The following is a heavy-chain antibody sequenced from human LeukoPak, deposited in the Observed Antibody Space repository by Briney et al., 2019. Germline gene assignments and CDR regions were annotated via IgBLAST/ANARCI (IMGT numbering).Heavy chain of an antibody. J-gene: IGHJ2*01. V-gene: IGHV4-4*07. D-gene: IGHD3-22*01. CDR3: ARVLYYYDSSGYYWDWYFDL. Sequence: SETLSLTCTVSGGSISSYYWSWIRQPAGKGLEWIGRIYTSGSTNYNPSLKSRVTMSVDTSKNQFSLKLSFVTAADTAVYYCARVLYYYDSSGYYWDWYFDLWGRGTLVTVSS. CDR2: IYTSGST. CDR1: GGSISSYY.